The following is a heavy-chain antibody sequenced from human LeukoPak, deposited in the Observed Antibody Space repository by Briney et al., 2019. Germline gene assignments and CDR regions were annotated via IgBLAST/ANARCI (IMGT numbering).Heavy chain of an antibody. J-gene: IGHJ4*02. CDR1: GFTFSSYW. CDR2: IKQDGNEK. CDR3: ARKTDSGGQGDY. D-gene: IGHD3-22*01. V-gene: IGHV3-7*01. Sequence: GGSLRLSCAASGFTFSSYWMTWVRQAPGKGLEWVANIKQDGNEKYYVDSVKGRFTVSRDNAKNSLYLQMNSLRAEDTAVYYCARKTDSGGQGDYWGPGTLVTVSS.